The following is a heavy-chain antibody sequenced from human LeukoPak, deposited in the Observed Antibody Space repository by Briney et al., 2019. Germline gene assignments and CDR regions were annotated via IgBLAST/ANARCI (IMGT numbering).Heavy chain of an antibody. CDR1: GGTVSRYP. Sequence: SVKVSCKASGGTVSRYPISWVRQAPGQGLEWMGGIIPIFGTANYAQKFQGRVTITADESTSTAYMELSRLRSDDTAVYYCAREAAGFDYWGQGTLVTVSS. CDR3: AREAAGFDY. V-gene: IGHV1-69*13. CDR2: IIPIFGTA. J-gene: IGHJ4*02. D-gene: IGHD6-13*01.